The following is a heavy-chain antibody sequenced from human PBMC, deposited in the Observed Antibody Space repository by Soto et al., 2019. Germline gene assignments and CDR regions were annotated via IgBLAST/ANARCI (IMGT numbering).Heavy chain of an antibody. Sequence: QVQLVQSGAEVKKPGSSVRVSCKASGGTFSSYAISWVRQAPGQGLEWMGGIIPIFGTANYAQKFQCRVTITADKSTSTAYMELSSLRAEDTAVYYCARSVVVAATPINWFDPWGQGTLVTVSS. D-gene: IGHD2-15*01. CDR3: ARSVVVAATPINWFDP. J-gene: IGHJ5*02. CDR2: IIPIFGTA. V-gene: IGHV1-69*06. CDR1: GGTFSSYA.